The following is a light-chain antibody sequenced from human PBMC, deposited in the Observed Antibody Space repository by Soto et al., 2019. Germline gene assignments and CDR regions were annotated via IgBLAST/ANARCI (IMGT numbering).Light chain of an antibody. J-gene: IGKJ3*01. V-gene: IGKV3-11*01. CDR3: QQRSNWPPEVT. CDR2: DAS. Sequence: EIVLTQSPDTLSLSPGKRATLSCRASQSVSSSLAWYQQKPGQAPRLLIYDASNRATGIPARFSGGGSGTDFTLTISSLEPEDFAVYYCQQRSNWPPEVTVGPGTKVDIK. CDR1: QSVSSS.